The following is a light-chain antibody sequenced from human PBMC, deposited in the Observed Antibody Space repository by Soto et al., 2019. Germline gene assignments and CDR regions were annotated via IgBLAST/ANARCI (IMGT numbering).Light chain of an antibody. V-gene: IGLV2-11*01. CDR3: CSYAGSPYV. CDR1: SSDVGCYNY. J-gene: IGLJ1*01. Sequence: QSALTQPRSVSGSPGQSVTISCTGTSSDVGCYNYVSWYQHHPGKAPKLMIYDVSTRPSGVPDRFSGSKSGTTASLTISGLQAEDEADYYCCSYAGSPYVFGTGTQLTVL. CDR2: DVS.